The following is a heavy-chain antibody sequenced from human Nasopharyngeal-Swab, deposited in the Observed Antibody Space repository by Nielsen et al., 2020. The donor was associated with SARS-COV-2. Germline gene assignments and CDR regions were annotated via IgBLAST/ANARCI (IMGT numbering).Heavy chain of an antibody. D-gene: IGHD3-22*01. J-gene: IGHJ4*02. Sequence: GESLKISCAASGFTFSDYYMSWIRQAPGKGPEWVSYISSSSSYTNYADSVKGRFTISRDNAKNSLYLQMNSLRAEDTAVYYCARGGYYYDSSAWDYWGQGTLVTVSS. CDR1: GFTFSDYY. V-gene: IGHV3-11*05. CDR2: ISSSSSYT. CDR3: ARGGYYYDSSAWDY.